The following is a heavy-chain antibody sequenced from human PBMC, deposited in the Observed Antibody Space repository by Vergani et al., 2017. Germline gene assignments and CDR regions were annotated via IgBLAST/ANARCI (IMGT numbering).Heavy chain of an antibody. J-gene: IGHJ4*02. D-gene: IGHD4-23*01. CDR1: GFTFSSYG. V-gene: IGHV3-30*02. Sequence: PPGGSLRLSCAASGFTFSSYGMHWVRQAPGKGLEWVAFIRYDGSNKYYADSVKGRFTISRDNSKNTLYLQMNSLRAEDTAVYYCTKWEAVVGIFDYWGRGILVTVSS. CDR2: IRYDGSNK. CDR3: TKWEAVVGIFDY.